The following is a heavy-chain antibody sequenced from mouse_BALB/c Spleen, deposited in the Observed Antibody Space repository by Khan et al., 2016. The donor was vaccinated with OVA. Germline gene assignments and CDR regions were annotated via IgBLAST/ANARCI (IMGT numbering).Heavy chain of an antibody. V-gene: IGHV5-4*02. D-gene: IGHD2-13*01. Sequence: EVELVESGGGLVKPGGSLKLSCAASGFTFSDYYMYWVRQTPEKRLEWVATISDGGSYTYYPDSVKGRFTISRDDAKNNLYLQMNSLKSEDTAMYNCASGCYGDPFAYWGQGTLVTVSA. J-gene: IGHJ3*01. CDR2: ISDGGSYT. CDR3: ASGCYGDPFAY. CDR1: GFTFSDYY.